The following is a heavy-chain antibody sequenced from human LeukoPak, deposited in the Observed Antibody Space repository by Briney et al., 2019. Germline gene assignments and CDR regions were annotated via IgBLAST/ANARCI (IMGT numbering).Heavy chain of an antibody. CDR2: IYTSGST. CDR3: ARDRGYGDYEYYFDY. CDR1: GGSISSYY. Sequence: PSETLSLTCTVSGGSISSYYWSWIRQPAGKGLEWIGRIYTSGSTNYNPSLKSRVTISVDKSKNQFSLKLRSVTAADTAVYYCARDRGYGDYEYYFDYWGQGTLVTVSS. V-gene: IGHV4-4*07. D-gene: IGHD4-17*01. J-gene: IGHJ4*02.